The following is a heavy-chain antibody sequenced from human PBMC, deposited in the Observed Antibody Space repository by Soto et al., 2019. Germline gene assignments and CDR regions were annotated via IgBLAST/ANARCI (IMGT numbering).Heavy chain of an antibody. J-gene: IGHJ4*02. Sequence: SETLSLTCTVSGGSISSGDYYWSWIRQPPGKGLEWIGYIYYSGSTYYNPSLKSRVTISVDTSKNQFSLKLSSVTAADTAVYYCARDPYYYDSSGPLDYWGQGTLVTVSS. V-gene: IGHV4-30-4*01. D-gene: IGHD3-22*01. CDR2: IYYSGST. CDR1: GGSISSGDYY. CDR3: ARDPYYYDSSGPLDY.